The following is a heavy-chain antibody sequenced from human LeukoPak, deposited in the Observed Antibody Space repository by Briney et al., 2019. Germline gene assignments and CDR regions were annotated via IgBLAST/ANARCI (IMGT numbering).Heavy chain of an antibody. D-gene: IGHD2-2*02. CDR1: GFPFSSYA. Sequence: PGGSLRLSCAASGFPFSSYAMSWVRQAPGKGLEWVSAISGSGGSTYYAASVKGRFTISRDNSKNTLYLQMNSLRAEDTAVYYCAKGHCSSTSCYIGDYFDYWGQGTLVTASS. V-gene: IGHV3-23*01. CDR2: ISGSGGST. CDR3: AKGHCSSTSCYIGDYFDY. J-gene: IGHJ4*02.